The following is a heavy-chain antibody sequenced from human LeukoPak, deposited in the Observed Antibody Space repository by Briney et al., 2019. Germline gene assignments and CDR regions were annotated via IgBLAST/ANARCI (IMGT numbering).Heavy chain of an antibody. Sequence: SETLSLTCAVSGGSFSGYLWSWLRQPPGKGLEWVGEINYNGEITNYNPSLKSRVTMSVDTSKNQFSLRLSSVTAADTAVYYCAIIVVIPSAPDAFDIWGPGTMVTVSX. CDR1: GGSFSGYL. CDR2: INYNGEIT. V-gene: IGHV4-34*01. J-gene: IGHJ3*02. CDR3: AIIVVIPSAPDAFDI. D-gene: IGHD2-2*01.